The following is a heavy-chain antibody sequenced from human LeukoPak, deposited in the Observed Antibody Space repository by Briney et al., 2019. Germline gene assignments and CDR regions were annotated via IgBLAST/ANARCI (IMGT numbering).Heavy chain of an antibody. CDR3: ALEAVAGTYDAFDI. CDR1: GFTFSSYS. J-gene: IGHJ3*02. V-gene: IGHV3-21*01. CDR2: ISSSSSYI. D-gene: IGHD6-19*01. Sequence: RSGGSLRLSCAASGFTFSSYSMNWVRPAPGKGLEWVSSISSSSSYIYYADSVKGRFTISRDNAKNSLYLQMNSLRAEDTAVYYCALEAVAGTYDAFDIWGQGTMVTVSS.